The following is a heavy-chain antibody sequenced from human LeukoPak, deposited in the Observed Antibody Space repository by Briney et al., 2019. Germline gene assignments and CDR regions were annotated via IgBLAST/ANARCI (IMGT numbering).Heavy chain of an antibody. CDR2: ISAYNGNT. CDR1: GYTFTSYG. D-gene: IGHD2-2*01. CDR3: ARDGDITWPRAYCSSTSCPDYYYYYGMDV. J-gene: IGHJ6*02. V-gene: IGHV1-18*01. Sequence: GASVKVSCKASGYTFTSYGISWVRQAPGQGLEWMGWISAYNGNTNYAQKLQGRVTMTTDTSTSTAYMELRSLRSDDTAVYYCARDGDITWPRAYCSSTSCPDYYYYYGMDVWGQGTTVTVSS.